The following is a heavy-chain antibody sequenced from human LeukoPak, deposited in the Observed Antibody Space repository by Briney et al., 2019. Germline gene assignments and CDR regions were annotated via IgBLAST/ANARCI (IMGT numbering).Heavy chain of an antibody. D-gene: IGHD3-10*01. CDR3: ARGRGEGRGISMVRGVRAPSYNWFDP. V-gene: IGHV4-30-4*07. J-gene: IGHJ5*02. Sequence: PSQTLSLTCAVSGGSISSGGYSWSWIRQPPGKGLEWIGYIYYSGSTYYNPSLKSRVTISVDTSKNQFSLKLSSVTAADTAVYYCARGRGEGRGISMVRGVRAPSYNWFDPWGHGTLVTVSS. CDR2: IYYSGST. CDR1: GGSISSGGYS.